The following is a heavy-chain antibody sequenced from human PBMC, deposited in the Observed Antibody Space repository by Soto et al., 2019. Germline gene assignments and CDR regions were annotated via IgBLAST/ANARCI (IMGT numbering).Heavy chain of an antibody. J-gene: IGHJ4*02. CDR1: GFTFTSSA. D-gene: IGHD1-7*01. CDR3: AADARINGTKGTKGIDY. V-gene: IGHV1-58*01. CDR2: IVVGSGNT. Sequence: SVKVSCKASGFTFTSSAVQWVRQARGQRLEWIGWIVVGSGNTNYAQKFQERVTITRDMSTSTAYMELSSLRSEDTAVYYCAADARINGTKGTKGIDYWGQGTLVTVSS.